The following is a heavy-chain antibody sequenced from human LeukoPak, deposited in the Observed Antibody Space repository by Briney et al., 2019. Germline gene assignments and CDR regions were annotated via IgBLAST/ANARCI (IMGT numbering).Heavy chain of an antibody. J-gene: IGHJ4*02. Sequence: ASVKVSCKASGYTFTSYDINWVRQATGQGLEWMGWMNPNSGNTGYAQKFQGRVTMTRNTSISTAYMELSSLRSEDTAVYYCARVGGYDFWSGYYTPFDYWGQGTLVIVSS. CDR3: ARVGGYDFWSGYYTPFDY. D-gene: IGHD3-3*01. CDR1: GYTFTSYD. CDR2: MNPNSGNT. V-gene: IGHV1-8*01.